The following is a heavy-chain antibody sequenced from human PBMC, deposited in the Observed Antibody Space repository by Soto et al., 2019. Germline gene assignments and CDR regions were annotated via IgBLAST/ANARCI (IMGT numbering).Heavy chain of an antibody. CDR1: GYTFTSYA. J-gene: IGHJ6*02. D-gene: IGHD3-10*01. V-gene: IGHV1-3*01. CDR3: ANSYGSGSYSTPYYYGMDV. CDR2: INAGNGNT. Sequence: ASVKVSCKASGYTFTSYAMHWVRQAPGQRLEWMGWINAGNGNTKYSQKFQSRVTITRDTSASTAYMELSSLRSEDTAVYYCANSYGSGSYSTPYYYGMDVWGQGTTVTVSS.